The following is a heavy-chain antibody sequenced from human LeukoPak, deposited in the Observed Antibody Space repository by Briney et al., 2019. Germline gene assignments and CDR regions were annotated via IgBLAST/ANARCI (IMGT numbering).Heavy chain of an antibody. J-gene: IGHJ5*02. CDR1: GYTFTSYD. CDR2: MNPNSGNT. V-gene: IGHV1-8*01. CDR3: ARWVVELRGSWFDP. D-gene: IGHD1-7*01. Sequence: ASVKVSCKASGYTFTSYDINWVRQATGQGLEWMGWMNPNSGNTGYAQKFQGRVTMTRNTSISTAYMELSSLRSEDTAVYYCARWVVELRGSWFDPWGQGTLVTVPS.